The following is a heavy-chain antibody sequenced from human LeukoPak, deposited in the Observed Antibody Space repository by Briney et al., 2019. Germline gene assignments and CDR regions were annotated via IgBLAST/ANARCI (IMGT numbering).Heavy chain of an antibody. D-gene: IGHD3-3*01. CDR1: GYTFTTYY. J-gene: IGHJ5*02. Sequence: GASVKVSCKASGYTFTTYYMHWVRQAPGQGLEWMGIINPSGGSTSYAQKFQGRVTMTRDMSTSTVYMELSSLRSEDTAVYYCATQDYDFCSGSKTWGQGTLVTVSS. CDR2: INPSGGST. V-gene: IGHV1-46*01. CDR3: ATQDYDFCSGSKT.